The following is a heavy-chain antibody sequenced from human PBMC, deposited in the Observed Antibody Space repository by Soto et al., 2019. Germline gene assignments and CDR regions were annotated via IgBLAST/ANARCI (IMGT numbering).Heavy chain of an antibody. CDR2: INAGNGNT. V-gene: IGHV1-3*01. CDR1: GYTFTCYA. D-gene: IGHD3-16*01. CDR3: ASGGGTSYILSRGAFDI. Sequence: GASVKVSCKASGYTFTCYAMHWVRQAAGQRLEWMGWINAGNGNTKYSQKFQGRVTITRDTSASTAYMEPSSLRSEDTAVYYCASGGGTSYILSRGAFDIWGQGTMVTVSS. J-gene: IGHJ3*02.